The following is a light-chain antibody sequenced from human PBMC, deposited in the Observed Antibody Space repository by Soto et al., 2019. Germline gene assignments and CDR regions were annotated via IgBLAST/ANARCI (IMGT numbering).Light chain of an antibody. J-gene: IGKJ4*02. CDR2: DAS. CDR3: QHYHDLPPA. CDR1: QDIRNY. V-gene: IGKV1-33*01. Sequence: DIQMTQSPSSLSASVGDRVTITCQASQDIRNYLNWYQQKPGKAPKLLIYDASNLETGVPSRFGGSGSGTDFTFTISSLQPEDIATYYCQHYHDLPPAFGGGTKVEIK.